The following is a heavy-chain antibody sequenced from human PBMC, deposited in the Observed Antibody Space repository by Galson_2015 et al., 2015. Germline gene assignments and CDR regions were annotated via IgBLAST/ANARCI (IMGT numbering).Heavy chain of an antibody. Sequence: PALVTPPPTLTLPCTFSGFSVRTRGVGVGWIRQPPGKSLEWLALLYWDDDNRYSPSLKSRLTITKDTSKNQVVLTMTNMDPVDTATYYCAHSSRGASGWRYYFDFWGQGNLVPVSS. CDR2: LYWDDDN. J-gene: IGHJ4*02. CDR3: AHSSRGASGWRYYFDF. CDR1: GFSVRTRGVG. D-gene: IGHD6-19*01. V-gene: IGHV2-5*02.